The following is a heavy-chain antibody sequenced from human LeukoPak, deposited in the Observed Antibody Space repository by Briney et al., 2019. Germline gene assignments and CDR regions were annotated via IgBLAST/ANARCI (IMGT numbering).Heavy chain of an antibody. CDR2: INWNGGST. CDR3: VRLGRDGYTYGAAY. J-gene: IGHJ1*01. CDR1: GYIFDDYG. Sequence: PGGSLRLSCAASGYIFDDYGMRWVRQAPGKGLEWVAGINWNGGSTGYAASVKGRCTISRDNAKTALYLEMNSLRVEDTAVYYCVRLGRDGYTYGAAYWGQGALVTVSS. V-gene: IGHV3-20*04. D-gene: IGHD5-24*01.